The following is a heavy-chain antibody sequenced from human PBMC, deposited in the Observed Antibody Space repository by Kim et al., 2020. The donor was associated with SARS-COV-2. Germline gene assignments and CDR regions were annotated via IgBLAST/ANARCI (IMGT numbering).Heavy chain of an antibody. V-gene: IGHV1-3*01. CDR3: VRDMNPTVYDY. J-gene: IGHJ4*02. D-gene: IGHD3-16*01. CDR2: T. Sequence: TKYSQKCQGRITISRDTSAKTAYMELRSLTTKDTAFYYCVRDMNPTVYDYWGQGTLVTVSS.